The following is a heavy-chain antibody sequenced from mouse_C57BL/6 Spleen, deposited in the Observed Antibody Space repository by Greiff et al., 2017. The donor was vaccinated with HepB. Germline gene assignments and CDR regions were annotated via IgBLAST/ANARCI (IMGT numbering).Heavy chain of an antibody. D-gene: IGHD2-4*01. CDR3: TRTENDYDWFAY. CDR2: IDPETGGT. J-gene: IGHJ3*01. Sequence: QVQLKQSGAELVRPGASVTLSCKASGYTFTDYEMHWVKQTPVHGLEWIGAIDPETGGTAYNQKFKGKAILTADKSSSTAYMELRSLTSEDSAVYYCTRTENDYDWFAYWGQGTLVTVSA. CDR1: GYTFTDYE. V-gene: IGHV1-15*01.